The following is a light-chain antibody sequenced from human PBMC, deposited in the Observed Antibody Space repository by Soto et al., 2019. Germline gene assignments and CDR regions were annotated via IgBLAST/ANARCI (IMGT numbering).Light chain of an antibody. V-gene: IGKV1-33*01. CDR1: QDISNF. J-gene: IGKJ3*01. CDR2: DAS. Sequence: DIHMTQSPSSLSASVGYRVAITCEASQDISNFLNWYQQKPGKAPKLLTYDASDLETGVPSRFSGSGSGTDFTFTISNLQPEDFESYYCQQYDSLPFTFGPGTKVDIK. CDR3: QQYDSLPFT.